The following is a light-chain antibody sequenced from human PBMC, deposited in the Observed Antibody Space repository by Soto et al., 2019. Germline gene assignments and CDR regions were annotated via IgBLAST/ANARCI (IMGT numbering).Light chain of an antibody. CDR3: SSYAGSNNVLYV. V-gene: IGLV2-8*01. Sequence: QSALTQPPSASGSPGQSVTISCTGTSSDVGGYNYVSWYQQHPGKAPKLMIYEVSKRPSGVPDRFSGSKSGNTASLTVSGLQAEDEADYYCSSYAGSNNVLYVFGTGTKVTVL. CDR2: EVS. J-gene: IGLJ1*01. CDR1: SSDVGGYNY.